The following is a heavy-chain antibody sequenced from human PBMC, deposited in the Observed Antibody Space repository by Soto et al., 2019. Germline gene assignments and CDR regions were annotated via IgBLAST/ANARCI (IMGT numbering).Heavy chain of an antibody. D-gene: IGHD2-8*02. CDR2: INHSGST. CDR3: ARDKITGPCDY. J-gene: IGHJ4*02. CDR1: GGSISSSNW. V-gene: IGHV4-4*02. Sequence: SETLSLTCAVSGGSISSSNWWSWVRQPPGTGLEWIGEINHSGSTNYNPSLKSRVTRSVDTSKNQFSLKLTSVTAADTAVYYCARDKITGPCDYWGQGTLITVSS.